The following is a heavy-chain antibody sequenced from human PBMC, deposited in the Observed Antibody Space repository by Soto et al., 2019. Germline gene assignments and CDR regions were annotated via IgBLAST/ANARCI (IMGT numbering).Heavy chain of an antibody. Sequence: PGGSLRLSCAASGFTFSSYGMHWVRQAPGKGLEWVAVIWYDGSNKYYADSVKGRFTISRDNSKNTLYLQMNSLRAEDTAVYYCARDSGAGDYFDYWGQGTLVTVSS. J-gene: IGHJ4*02. CDR1: GFTFSSYG. CDR3: ARDSGAGDYFDY. V-gene: IGHV3-33*01. D-gene: IGHD1-26*01. CDR2: IWYDGSNK.